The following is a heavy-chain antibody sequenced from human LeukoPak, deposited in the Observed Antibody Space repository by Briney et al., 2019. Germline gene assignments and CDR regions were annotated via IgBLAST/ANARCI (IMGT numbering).Heavy chain of an antibody. CDR1: GFTFSTYT. D-gene: IGHD1-26*01. V-gene: IGHV3-21*01. J-gene: IGHJ4*02. CDR3: TRDEEGASREFDY. Sequence: PGGSLRLSCAASGFTFSTYTMNWVRQAPGKGLEWVSFISISSSYIYYADSVKGRFTISRDNAKNSLYLQMNSLRVEDTAVYYCTRDEEGASREFDYWGQGALVTVSS. CDR2: ISISSSYI.